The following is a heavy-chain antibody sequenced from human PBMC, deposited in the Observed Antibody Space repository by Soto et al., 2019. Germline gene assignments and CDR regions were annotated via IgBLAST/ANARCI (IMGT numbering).Heavy chain of an antibody. V-gene: IGHV1-69*13. CDR3: ARDGTLYDSRAYYYLY. Sequence: SVKVSCKASVRTFSGYTITWVRQAPGQGLEWMGGITPMFGTPNYAQKFRGRVTITADESSSTAYMELSSLRSEDTAMYFCARDGTLYDSRAYYYLYWGQGTLVTVSS. D-gene: IGHD3-22*01. J-gene: IGHJ4*02. CDR1: VRTFSGYT. CDR2: ITPMFGTP.